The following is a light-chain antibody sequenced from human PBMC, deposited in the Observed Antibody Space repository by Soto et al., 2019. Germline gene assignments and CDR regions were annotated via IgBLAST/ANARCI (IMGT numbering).Light chain of an antibody. J-gene: IGKJ1*01. CDR1: QSVSSK. Sequence: EIVVTQSPASLSVSPGERATLSCRASQSVSSKLAWYQQKPGQAPRLLIYGASSRATGIPDRFSGSGSGTDFTLTISRLEPEDFAVYYCQQYGSSPWTFGQGTKVDIK. CDR3: QQYGSSPWT. V-gene: IGKV3-20*01. CDR2: GAS.